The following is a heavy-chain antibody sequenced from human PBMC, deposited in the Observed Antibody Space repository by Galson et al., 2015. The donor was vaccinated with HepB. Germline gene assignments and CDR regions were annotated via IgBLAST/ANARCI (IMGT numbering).Heavy chain of an antibody. V-gene: IGHV2-5*01. Sequence: PALVKPTQTLTLTCTLSGFSLSTTGVGVGWIRQPPGKALEWLALIYWNDDKHYSPSLKNRLNVTKDASKNQVVLRMTNMDRVDAATYYCAHRPGPYGDPFDYWGQGILVTVSS. CDR2: IYWNDDK. D-gene: IGHD4-17*01. J-gene: IGHJ4*02. CDR1: GFSLSTTGVG. CDR3: AHRPGPYGDPFDY.